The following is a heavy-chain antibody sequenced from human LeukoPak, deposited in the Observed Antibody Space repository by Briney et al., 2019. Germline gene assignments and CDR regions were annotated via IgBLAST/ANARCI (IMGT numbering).Heavy chain of an antibody. V-gene: IGHV3-23*01. J-gene: IGHJ1*01. CDR2: ISGSGSDT. D-gene: IGHD6-13*01. Sequence: GGSLRLSCAASGFTFSHYAMSWVRQPPGKGLERVSGISGSGSDTFYADSVKGRFTISRDNSKNTLYLQMSSLRAEDTAVYYCANVIIVAAGYEYFQHRGQGTLVTVSS. CDR3: ANVIIVAAGYEYFQH. CDR1: GFTFSHYA.